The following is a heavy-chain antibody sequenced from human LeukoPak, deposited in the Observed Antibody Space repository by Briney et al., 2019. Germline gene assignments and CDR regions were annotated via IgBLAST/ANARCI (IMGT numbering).Heavy chain of an antibody. Sequence: LAASVKVSCKASGGTFSSYAISWVRQAPGQGLEWMGRIIPILGIANYAQKFQGRVTITADKSTSTAYMELSSLRSEDTAVYYCARVPLRDGYNSAYWGQGTLVTVSS. D-gene: IGHD5-24*01. CDR1: GGTFSSYA. V-gene: IGHV1-69*04. CDR2: IIPILGIA. CDR3: ARVPLRDGYNSAY. J-gene: IGHJ4*02.